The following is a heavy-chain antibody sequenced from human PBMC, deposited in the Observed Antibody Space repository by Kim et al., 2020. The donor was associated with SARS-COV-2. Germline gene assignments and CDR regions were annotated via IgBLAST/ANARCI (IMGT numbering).Heavy chain of an antibody. V-gene: IGHV1-69*04. Sequence: SVKVSCKASGGTFSSYAISWVRQAPGQGLEWMGRIIPILGIANYAQKFQGRVTITADKSTSTAYMELSSLRSEDTAVYYCATNPHGVGATIRGAFDIWGQGTMVTVSS. CDR3: ATNPHGVGATIRGAFDI. D-gene: IGHD1-26*01. J-gene: IGHJ3*02. CDR1: GGTFSSYA. CDR2: IIPILGIA.